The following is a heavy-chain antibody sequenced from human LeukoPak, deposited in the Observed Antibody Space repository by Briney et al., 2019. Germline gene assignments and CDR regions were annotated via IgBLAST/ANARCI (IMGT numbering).Heavy chain of an antibody. CDR1: GFTFSSYS. V-gene: IGHV3-21*01. CDR3: ARDYLYCGGDCYSGLDY. J-gene: IGHJ4*02. D-gene: IGHD2-21*02. CDR2: ISSSSSYI. Sequence: GGSLRLSCAASGFTFSSYSMNWVRQAPGKGLEWVSSISSSSSYIYYADSVKGRFTISRDNAKNSLYLQMNSLRAEDTAVYYCARDYLYCGGDCYSGLDYWGQGTLVTVSS.